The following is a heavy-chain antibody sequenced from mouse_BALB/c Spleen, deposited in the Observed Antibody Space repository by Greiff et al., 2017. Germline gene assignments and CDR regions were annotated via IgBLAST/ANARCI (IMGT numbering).Heavy chain of an antibody. Sequence: EVQLQESGAELVKPGASVKLSCTASGFNIKDTYMHWVKQRPEQGLEWIGRIDPANGNTKYDPKFQGKATITADTSSNTAYLQLSSLTSEDTAVYYCARDGTPYAMDYWGQGTSVTVSS. CDR1: GFNIKDTY. V-gene: IGHV14-3*02. CDR2: IDPANGNT. CDR3: ARDGTPYAMDY. J-gene: IGHJ4*01. D-gene: IGHD2-1*01.